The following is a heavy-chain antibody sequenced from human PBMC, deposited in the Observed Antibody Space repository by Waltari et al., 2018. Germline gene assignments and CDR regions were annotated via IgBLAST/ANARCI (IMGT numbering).Heavy chain of an antibody. CDR2: ISSSSYI. CDR1: GFTFSSYS. CDR3: ARDHGGRWYCDY. V-gene: IGHV3-21*01. Sequence: EVQLVESGGGLVKPGGSLRLSCAASGFTFSSYSMNWVRQAPGKGLEWVSSISSSSYIYYADSVKGRFTIARDNAKNSLYLQMNSLGAEDTAVYYGARDHGGRWYCDYWGQGTLVIVSS. J-gene: IGHJ4*02.